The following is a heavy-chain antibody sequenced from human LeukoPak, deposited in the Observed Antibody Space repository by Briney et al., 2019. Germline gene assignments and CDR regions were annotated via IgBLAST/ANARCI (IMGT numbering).Heavy chain of an antibody. CDR2: IYTSGST. CDR1: GGSISSYY. CDR3: ARGRGYSYGKRTRYFDY. Sequence: SETLSLTCTVSGGSISSYYWSWIRQPAGKGLEWIGRIYTSGSTNYNPSLKSRVTMSVDTSKNQFSLKLSSVTAADTAVYYCARGRGYSYGKRTRYFDYWGKGTLVTVSS. J-gene: IGHJ4*02. V-gene: IGHV4-4*07. D-gene: IGHD5-18*01.